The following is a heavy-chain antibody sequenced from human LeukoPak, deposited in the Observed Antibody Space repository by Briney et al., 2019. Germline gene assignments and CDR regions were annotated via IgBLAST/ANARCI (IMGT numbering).Heavy chain of an antibody. CDR1: GFTFISYG. Sequence: PGGSLRLSCAASGFTFISYGMHWVRQAPGKGLEWVAFIRYDGSNKYYADSVKGRFTISRDNSKNTLYLQMNSLRAEDTAVYYCAKASSSSWYGYYYYYMDVWGKGTTVTVSS. D-gene: IGHD6-13*01. V-gene: IGHV3-30*02. J-gene: IGHJ6*03. CDR3: AKASSSSWYGYYYYYMDV. CDR2: IRYDGSNK.